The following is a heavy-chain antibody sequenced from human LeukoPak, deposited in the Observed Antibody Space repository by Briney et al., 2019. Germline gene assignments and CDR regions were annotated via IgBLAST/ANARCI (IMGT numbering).Heavy chain of an antibody. CDR1: GYTFTGYY. D-gene: IGHD5-18*01. V-gene: IGHV1-2*02. J-gene: IGHJ4*02. CDR2: INPNSGGT. CDR3: AKGTPPRGYRYGYDLYYFDY. Sequence: ASVKVSCKASGYTFTGYYMHWVRQAPGQGLEWMGWINPNSGGTNYAQKFQGRVTMTRDTSISTAYMELSRLRSDDTAVYYCAKGTPPRGYRYGYDLYYFDYWGQGTLVTVSS.